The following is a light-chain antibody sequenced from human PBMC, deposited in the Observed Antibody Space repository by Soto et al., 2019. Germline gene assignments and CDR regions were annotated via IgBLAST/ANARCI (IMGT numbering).Light chain of an antibody. J-gene: IGKJ1*01. CDR2: AAS. CDR3: QQYSSSPRT. CDR1: TSSNNH. V-gene: IGKV1-39*01. Sequence: DIQMTQSPSSLSASVEDKVIITYRASTSSNNHLTWYQQKPGQAPKLLIFAASSWESGVPSRFSGSGSGTDFTLTISRLEPEDFAVYYCQQYSSSPRTFGQGTKVDIK.